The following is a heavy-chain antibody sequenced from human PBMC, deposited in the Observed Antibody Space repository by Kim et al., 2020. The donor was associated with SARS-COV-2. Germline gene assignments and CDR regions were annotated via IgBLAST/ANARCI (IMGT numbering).Heavy chain of an antibody. CDR3: ARDRGLSTTVTMGWFDP. V-gene: IGHV1-3*01. D-gene: IGHD4-17*01. J-gene: IGHJ5*02. Sequence: FQGRVTITRDTDASTAYMELSSLRSEDTAVYYCARDRGLSTTVTMGWFDPWGQGTLVTVSS.